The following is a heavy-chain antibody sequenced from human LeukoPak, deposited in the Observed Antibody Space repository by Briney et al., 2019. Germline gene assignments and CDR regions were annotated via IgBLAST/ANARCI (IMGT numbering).Heavy chain of an antibody. J-gene: IGHJ6*03. V-gene: IGHV1-2*02. CDR3: ARAGYSGMDYCYYYMDV. Sequence: ASVKVSCKASGYTFTGYYMHWVRQAPGQGLEWMGWINPNSGGTNYAQKFQGRVTMTRDTSISTAYMELSRLRSDDTAVYYCARAGYSGMDYCYYYMDVWGKGTTVTVSS. CDR1: GYTFTGYY. CDR2: INPNSGGT. D-gene: IGHD5-12*01.